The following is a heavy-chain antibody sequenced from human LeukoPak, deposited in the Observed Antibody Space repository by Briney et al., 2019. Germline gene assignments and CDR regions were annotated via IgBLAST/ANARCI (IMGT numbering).Heavy chain of an antibody. CDR2: IKQDGSEK. D-gene: IGHD6-13*01. CDR1: GFTFSSYS. Sequence: PGRSLRLSRAPSGFTFSSYSMSCVPDAPGEGLERVANIKQDGSEKYYVDSLKGRFTISRDNAKNSLYLQMNSLRAEDTAVYYCATTFYIAAAGYVYWGQGTLVTVSS. J-gene: IGHJ4*02. CDR3: ATTFYIAAAGYVY. V-gene: IGHV3-7*01.